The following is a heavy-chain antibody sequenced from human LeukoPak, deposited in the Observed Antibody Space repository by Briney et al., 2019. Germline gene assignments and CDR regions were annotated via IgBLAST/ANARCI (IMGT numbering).Heavy chain of an antibody. Sequence: SETLSLTCTVSGGPISSYYWSWIRQPPGKGLEWIGRFCSSGTSDINPPFQPRATISVDTSKNQVFLTLTSLTAADTAVYFCAREKSVSGWHADSWGQGTLVTVSS. CDR1: GGPISSYY. V-gene: IGHV4-4*07. CDR2: FCSSGTS. CDR3: AREKSVSGWHADS. J-gene: IGHJ4*02. D-gene: IGHD6-19*01.